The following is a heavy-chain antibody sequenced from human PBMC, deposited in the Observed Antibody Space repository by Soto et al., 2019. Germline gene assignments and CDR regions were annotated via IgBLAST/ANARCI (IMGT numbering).Heavy chain of an antibody. CDR2: IDPSLDTT. D-gene: IGHD3-16*02. Sequence: QVHLVQSGTEVKKPGSSVKVPCKASGGTFSIPGLSRVRQAPGQGLAWTGMIDPSLDTTNYAQKFQARVTITADEVTSTAYMELRSLRSEDTAVYYCARWPQPRYTADPYAVDVWGQGTRVIVSS. J-gene: IGHJ6*02. V-gene: IGHV1-69*11. CDR1: GGTFSIPG. CDR3: ARWPQPRYTADPYAVDV.